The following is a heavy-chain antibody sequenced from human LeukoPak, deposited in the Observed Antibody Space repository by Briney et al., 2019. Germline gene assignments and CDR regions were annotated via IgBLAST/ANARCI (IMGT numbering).Heavy chain of an antibody. D-gene: IGHD6-13*01. V-gene: IGHV4-34*01. CDR3: ARGRKGTRGSSWYGVYFDY. Sequence: SETLSLTCAVYGGSFSGYYWSWIRQPPGKGLEWIGEINHSGSTNYNPSLKSRVTISVDTSKNQFSLKLSSVTAADTAVYYCARGRKGTRGSSWYGVYFDYWGQGTLVTVSS. CDR2: INHSGST. J-gene: IGHJ4*02. CDR1: GGSFSGYY.